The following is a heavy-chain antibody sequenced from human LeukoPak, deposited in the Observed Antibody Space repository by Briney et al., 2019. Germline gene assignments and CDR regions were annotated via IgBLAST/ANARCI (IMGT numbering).Heavy chain of an antibody. CDR1: GFSFSNYA. J-gene: IGHJ4*02. CDR3: AKCARIDWLPIDY. D-gene: IGHD3-9*01. CDR2: ISGGGGSK. Sequence: GGSLRLSCAASGFSFSNYAMTWVRQAPGKGLEWVSGISGGGGSKYYADFVKGRFTISRDNSKNTVYLQMNSLRAEDTAVYYCAKCARIDWLPIDYWGQGTLVTVSS. V-gene: IGHV3-23*01.